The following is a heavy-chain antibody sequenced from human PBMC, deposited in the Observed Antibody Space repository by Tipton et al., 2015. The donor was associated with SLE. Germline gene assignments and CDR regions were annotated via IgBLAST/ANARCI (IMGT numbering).Heavy chain of an antibody. V-gene: IGHV4-39*01. CDR3: TRHVVGVASRPGWFDT. D-gene: IGHD2-15*01. Sequence: TLSLTCTVSGDPITSSSYFWGWIRRPPGKGLEWIGSNYYSANTYYNPSLKSRVTISVDTSRNQFSLKLNFVTAADTAFYYCTRHVVGVASRPGWFDTWGQGTLVSVSS. CDR2: NYYSANT. CDR1: GDPITSSSYF. J-gene: IGHJ5*02.